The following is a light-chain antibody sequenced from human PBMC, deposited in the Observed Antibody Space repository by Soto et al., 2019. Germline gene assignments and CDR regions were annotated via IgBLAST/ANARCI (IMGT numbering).Light chain of an antibody. Sequence: DIQMTQSPSSLSASVGDRVTITCRASQGISNCLAWYQQKPGKVPKLLIFAASTLQSGVPSRFSGSGSGTDFTLTISSLQHEDVAVYDCQKYSGAPQTFGQGIKVEIK. CDR1: QGISNC. V-gene: IGKV1-27*01. CDR3: QKYSGAPQT. CDR2: AAS. J-gene: IGKJ1*01.